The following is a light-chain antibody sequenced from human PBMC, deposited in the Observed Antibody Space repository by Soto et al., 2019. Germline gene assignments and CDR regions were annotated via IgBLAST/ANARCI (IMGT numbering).Light chain of an antibody. CDR1: QTISSD. J-gene: IGKJ5*01. CDR2: DAS. Sequence: EIVMTQSPATLYVSLGERATLSCRPSQTISSDLAWFQQKPGQAPRLLIYDASTRATGVPARFSGNESGTEFTLTISSLQSEDSAVYYCQQYNDWPPLITFGQGTRLAIK. V-gene: IGKV3-15*01. CDR3: QQYNDWPPLIT.